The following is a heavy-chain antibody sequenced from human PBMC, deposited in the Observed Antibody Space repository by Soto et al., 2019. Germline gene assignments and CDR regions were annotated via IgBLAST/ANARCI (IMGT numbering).Heavy chain of an antibody. J-gene: IGHJ4*02. D-gene: IGHD6-19*01. Sequence: QEQLVESGGGVVQPGRSLRLSCAASGFTFSSYGMHWVRQAPGKGLEWVAVISYDGSNTYYGDTVKGRFTISRDNSKNTLSVQMISLRAEDPAVYYCATDGNVYISGWHAPSLGHWGQGTLVSVSS. V-gene: IGHV3-30*03. CDR3: ATDGNVYISGWHAPSLGH. CDR2: ISYDGSNT. CDR1: GFTFSSYG.